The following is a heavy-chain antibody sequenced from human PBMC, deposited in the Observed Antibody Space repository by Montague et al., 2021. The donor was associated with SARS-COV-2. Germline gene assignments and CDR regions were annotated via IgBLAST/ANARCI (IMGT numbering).Heavy chain of an antibody. Sequence: SETLSLTSTVSGGSISSSSYYWGWIRQPPGKGLEWIGSIYYSGSTYYNPSLKSRVTISVDTSKNQFSLKLSSVTAADTAVYYCARQGPLFSWFDPWGQGTLVTVSS. D-gene: IGHD3-10*02. J-gene: IGHJ5*02. CDR2: IYYSGST. CDR3: ARQGPLFSWFDP. CDR1: GGSISSSSYY. V-gene: IGHV4-39*01.